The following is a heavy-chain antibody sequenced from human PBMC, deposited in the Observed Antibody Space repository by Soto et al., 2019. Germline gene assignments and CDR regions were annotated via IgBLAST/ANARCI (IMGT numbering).Heavy chain of an antibody. CDR3: ARGAAGTAPRFDY. CDR1: GGSISSGGYY. Sequence: TLSLTCTVSGGSISSGGYYWSWIRQHPGKGLEWIGYIYYSGSTYYNPSLKSRVTISVDTSKNQFSLKLSSVTAADTAVYYCARGAAGTAPRFDYWGQGTLVTVSS. CDR2: IYYSGST. D-gene: IGHD6-13*01. V-gene: IGHV4-31*03. J-gene: IGHJ4*02.